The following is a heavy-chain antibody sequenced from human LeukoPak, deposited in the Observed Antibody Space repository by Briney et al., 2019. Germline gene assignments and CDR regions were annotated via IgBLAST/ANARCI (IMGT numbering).Heavy chain of an antibody. CDR1: GYSFTSYW. Sequence: GESLKISCKGSGYSFTSYWIGWVRQMPGKGLEWMGIIYPGDSDTRYSPSFQGQVTISADKSISTAYLQWSSLKASDTPMYYCARCITMVRGVTNWFDPWGQGTLVTVSS. CDR3: ARCITMVRGVTNWFDP. V-gene: IGHV5-51*01. CDR2: IYPGDSDT. J-gene: IGHJ5*02. D-gene: IGHD3-10*01.